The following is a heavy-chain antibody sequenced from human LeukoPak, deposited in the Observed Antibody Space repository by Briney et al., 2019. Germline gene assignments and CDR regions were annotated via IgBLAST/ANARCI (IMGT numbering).Heavy chain of an antibody. D-gene: IGHD3-10*01. CDR1: GGSFSGYY. Sequence: PSEALSLTCAVYGGSFSGYYWSWIRQPPGKVLEWIGEINHSGSTNYNPSLKSRVTISVDKSKNQFSLKLSSVTAADTAVYYCARGVFYGSGDYYNVWNYWGQGTLVTVSS. CDR3: ARGVFYGSGDYYNVWNY. CDR2: INHSGST. V-gene: IGHV4-34*01. J-gene: IGHJ4*02.